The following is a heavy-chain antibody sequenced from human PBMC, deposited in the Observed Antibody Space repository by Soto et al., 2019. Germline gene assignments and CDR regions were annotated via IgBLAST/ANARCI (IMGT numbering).Heavy chain of an antibody. J-gene: IGHJ6*02. Sequence: SVKVSCKASGGTFSSYTISWVRQAPGQGLEWMGRIIPILGIANYAQKFQGRVTITADKSTSTAYMELSSLRSEDTAVYYCAREDVVVPAAMPGPYYYGMDVWGQGTTVTVSS. D-gene: IGHD2-2*01. CDR2: IIPILGIA. V-gene: IGHV1-69*04. CDR3: AREDVVVPAAMPGPYYYGMDV. CDR1: GGTFSSYT.